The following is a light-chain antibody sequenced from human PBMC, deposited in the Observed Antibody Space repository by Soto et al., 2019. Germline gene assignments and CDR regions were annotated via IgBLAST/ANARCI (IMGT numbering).Light chain of an antibody. CDR3: AAWDDSLNGFYV. Sequence: QSVLTQPPSASGTPGQRVTISCSGGSSNIGTNSVNWYQQLPGRAPKLLIYNNDLRPSGVPDRFSGSKSGTSASLAISGLHSEDEAEYYCAAWDDSLNGFYVFGIGTKLTVL. J-gene: IGLJ1*01. CDR1: SSNIGTNS. CDR2: NND. V-gene: IGLV1-44*01.